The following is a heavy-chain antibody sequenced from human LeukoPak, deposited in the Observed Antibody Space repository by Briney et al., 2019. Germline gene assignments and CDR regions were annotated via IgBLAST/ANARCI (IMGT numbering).Heavy chain of an antibody. CDR1: GFTFSSYA. V-gene: IGHV3-23*01. D-gene: IGHD3-10*01. CDR3: AKDNLYGSGSYYDY. CDR2: ISGSGGST. J-gene: IGHJ4*02. Sequence: PGASLRLSCAASGFTFSSYAMSWVRQAPGKGLEWVSAISGSGGSTYYADSVKGRFTISRDNSKNTLYLQMNSLRAEDTAVYYCAKDNLYGSGSYYDYWGQGTLVTVSS.